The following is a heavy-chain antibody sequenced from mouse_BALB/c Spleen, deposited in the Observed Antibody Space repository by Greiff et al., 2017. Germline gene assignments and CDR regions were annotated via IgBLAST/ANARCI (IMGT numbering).Heavy chain of an antibody. CDR3: ARGTTVDHYYAMDY. Sequence: QVQLKQSGAELVRPGTSVKISCKASGYTFTNYWLGWVKQRPGHGLEWIGDIYPGGGYTNYNEKFKGKATLTADTSSSTAYMQLSSLTSEDSAVYFCARGTTVDHYYAMDYWGQGTSVTVSS. J-gene: IGHJ4*01. CDR2: IYPGGGYT. D-gene: IGHD1-1*01. CDR1: GYTFTNYW. V-gene: IGHV1-63*02.